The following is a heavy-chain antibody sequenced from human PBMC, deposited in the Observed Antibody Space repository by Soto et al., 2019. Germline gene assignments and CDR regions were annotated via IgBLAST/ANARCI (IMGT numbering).Heavy chain of an antibody. CDR2: ISYDGSNK. V-gene: IGHV3-30*18. Sequence: GGSLRLSCAASGFTFSSYGMHWVRQAPGKGLEWVAVISYDGSNKYYTDSVKGRFTISRDNSKNTLYLQMNSLRAEDTAVYYCAKELSSGYPQTGHDYWGQGTLVAVS. D-gene: IGHD3-22*01. J-gene: IGHJ4*02. CDR3: AKELSSGYPQTGHDY. CDR1: GFTFSSYG.